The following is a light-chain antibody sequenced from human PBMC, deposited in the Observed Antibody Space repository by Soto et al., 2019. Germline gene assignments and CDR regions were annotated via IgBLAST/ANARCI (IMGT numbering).Light chain of an antibody. CDR3: ETWVSNTYV. CDR1: SGHSSYI. CDR2: LEGSGSY. Sequence: QSVLTQSSSASASLGSSVKLTCTLSSGHSSYIIAWHQQQPGKAPRYLMKLEGSGSYNTGSGVPDRFSGSSSGADRYLTISNLQFEDEADYYCETWVSNTYVLGTGTKLTVL. V-gene: IGLV4-60*02. J-gene: IGLJ1*01.